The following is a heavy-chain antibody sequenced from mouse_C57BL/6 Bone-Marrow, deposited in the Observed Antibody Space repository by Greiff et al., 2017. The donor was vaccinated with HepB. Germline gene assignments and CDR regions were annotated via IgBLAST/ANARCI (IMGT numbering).Heavy chain of an antibody. CDR3: ARSRDYGSSYFDY. Sequence: QVQLQQPGAELVKPGASVKLSCKASGYTFTSYWMHWVKQRPGQGLEWIGMIHPNSGSTNYNEKFKSKATLTVDKSSSTAYMQLSSLTSEDSAVYYCARSRDYGSSYFDYWGQGTTLTVSS. D-gene: IGHD1-1*01. J-gene: IGHJ2*01. V-gene: IGHV1-64*01. CDR2: IHPNSGST. CDR1: GYTFTSYW.